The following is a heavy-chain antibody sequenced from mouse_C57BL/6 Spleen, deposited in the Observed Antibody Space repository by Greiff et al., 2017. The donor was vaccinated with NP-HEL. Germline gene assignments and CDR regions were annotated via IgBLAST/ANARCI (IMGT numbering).Heavy chain of an antibody. V-gene: IGHV5S21*01. D-gene: IGHD2-3*01. CDR1: GFTFSSYA. Sequence: EVKLVESGEGLVKPGGSLKLSCAASGFTFSSYAMSWVRQTPEKRLEWVAYISSGGDYIYYADTVKGRFTISRDNAKNTLFLQMTSLRSEDTAMYYCARPGGYYTWFAYWGQGTLVTVSA. J-gene: IGHJ3*01. CDR2: ISSGGDYI. CDR3: ARPGGYYTWFAY.